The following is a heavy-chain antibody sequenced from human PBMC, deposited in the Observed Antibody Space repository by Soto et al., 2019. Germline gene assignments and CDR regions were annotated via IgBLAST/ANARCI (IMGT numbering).Heavy chain of an antibody. J-gene: IGHJ6*02. Sequence: EVQLVESGGGLVKPGGSLRLSCAASGFTFSSYSMNWVRQAPGKGLEWVSSISSSRSYIYYADSVKGRFTISRDNAKNSQYLQMNSPRAEDTAVYYCARDSRRITMIVHPYGMDVWGQGTTVTVAS. V-gene: IGHV3-21*01. CDR3: ARDSRRITMIVHPYGMDV. CDR1: GFTFSSYS. CDR2: ISSSRSYI. D-gene: IGHD3-22*01.